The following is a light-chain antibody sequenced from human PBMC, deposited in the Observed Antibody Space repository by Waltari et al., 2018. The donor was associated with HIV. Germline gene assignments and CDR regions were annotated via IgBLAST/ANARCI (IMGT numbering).Light chain of an antibody. CDR2: LAS. CDR3: MQSLQSIT. J-gene: IGKJ5*01. V-gene: IGKV2-28*01. Sequence: DLVMTPSPLSLPVTPGDPASLSCRSSQSLLRNGYNYLDWYLQRPGQSPQLLIFLASNRASGVPDRFSGSGSGTDFTLHISRVEAEDVGVYYCMQSLQSITFGQGTRLDIK. CDR1: QSLLRNGYNY.